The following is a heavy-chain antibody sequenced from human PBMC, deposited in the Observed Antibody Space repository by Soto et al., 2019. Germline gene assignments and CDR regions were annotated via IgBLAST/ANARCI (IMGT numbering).Heavy chain of an antibody. J-gene: IGHJ4*02. CDR3: ARDQTDSGGYSDS. CDR2: IWNDGSNE. Sequence: QVQLVESGGGVVQPGGSLRLSCEGSGFPFRSYGIHWVRQAPGKGLECLAIIWNDGSNEYYADSVKGRFTISRDNSKNTVYLQVTNLRAEDTAVYFCARDQTDSGGYSDSWGQGTLVTVSS. V-gene: IGHV3-33*01. D-gene: IGHD2-15*01. CDR1: GFPFRSYG.